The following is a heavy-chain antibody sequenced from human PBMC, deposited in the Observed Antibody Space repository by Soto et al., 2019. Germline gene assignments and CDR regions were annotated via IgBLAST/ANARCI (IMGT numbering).Heavy chain of an antibody. CDR2: ISGGGDNT. CDR1: GFTFSNYA. Sequence: EVQLLDSGGGLVQPGGSLRLSCEASGFTFSNYAMNWVRQAPGKGLAWVLGISGGGDNTYYADSVKGRFTISRDNSKNTVFLQMNSLRAEDTAVYYCAKERLARGFDYWRQGTLVTVSS. CDR3: AKERLARGFDY. J-gene: IGHJ4*02. V-gene: IGHV3-23*01.